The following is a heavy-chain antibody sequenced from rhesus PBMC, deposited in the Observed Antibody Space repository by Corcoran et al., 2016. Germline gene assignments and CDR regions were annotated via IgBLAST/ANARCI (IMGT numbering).Heavy chain of an antibody. Sequence: QVQLQESGPVLVQPSAPLSLPCAASGYSISSGFGWRWIRQTPGQGLEGIGYSGGSSGRTNYNPSHKSRVTISKDTAKNQFSLKLSSVTAADTAVYYCARDRYSGYSSYFEFWGQGALVTVSS. CDR2: SGGSSGRT. V-gene: IGHV4-127*01. D-gene: IGHD5-24*01. CDR3: ARDRYSGYSSYFEF. J-gene: IGHJ1*01. CDR1: GYSISSGFG.